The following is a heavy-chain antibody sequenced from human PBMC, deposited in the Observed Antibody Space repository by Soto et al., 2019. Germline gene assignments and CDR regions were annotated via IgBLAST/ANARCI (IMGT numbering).Heavy chain of an antibody. CDR3: ARDSGYSSSWSTFEY. Sequence: SETLSLTCAVSGGSISSGGYSWSWIRQPPGKGLEWIGYIYHSGSTYYNPSLESRVTISVDRSKNQFSLKLSSVTAADTAVYYCARDSGYSSSWSTFEYWGQGTLVTVSS. CDR2: IYHSGST. V-gene: IGHV4-30-2*01. D-gene: IGHD6-13*01. J-gene: IGHJ4*02. CDR1: GGSISSGGYS.